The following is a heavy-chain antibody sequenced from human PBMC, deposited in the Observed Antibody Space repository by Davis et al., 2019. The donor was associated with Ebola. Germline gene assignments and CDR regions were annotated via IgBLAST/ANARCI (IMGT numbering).Heavy chain of an antibody. J-gene: IGHJ2*01. V-gene: IGHV3-30*18. D-gene: IGHD4-17*01. CDR1: GFTFSTYD. CDR2: ILHDGSNK. CDR3: AKEKTTVTTFWYFDL. Sequence: GGSLRLSCAASGFTFSTYDMHWVRQAPGKGLEWVAGILHDGSNKYYADSVKGRFTISRDNSKNTLYLQMNSLRAEDTAVYYCAKEKTTVTTFWYFDLWGRGTLVTVSS.